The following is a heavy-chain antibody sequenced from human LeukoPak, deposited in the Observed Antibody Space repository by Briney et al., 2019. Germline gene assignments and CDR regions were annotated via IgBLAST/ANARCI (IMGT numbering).Heavy chain of an antibody. CDR2: ISSSSTI. J-gene: IGHJ6*03. CDR3: ARDSSGWTFEYYYYMDV. V-gene: IGHV3-48*01. CDR1: GFTFSSYG. D-gene: IGHD6-19*01. Sequence: GGSLRLSCAASGFTFSSYGMHWVRQAPGKGLEWVTYISSSSTIYYADSVKGRFTISRDNAKNSLYLQMNSLRAEDTAVYYCARDSSGWTFEYYYYMDVWGQGTTVTVSS.